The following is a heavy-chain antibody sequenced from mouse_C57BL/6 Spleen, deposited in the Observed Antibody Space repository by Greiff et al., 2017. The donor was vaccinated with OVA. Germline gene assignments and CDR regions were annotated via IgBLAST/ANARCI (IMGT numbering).Heavy chain of an antibody. CDR3: ARHGGWLLRLYAMDY. J-gene: IGHJ4*01. Sequence: DVHLVESGGDLVKPGGSLKLSCAASGFTFSSYGMSWVRQTPDKRLEWVATISSGGSYTYYPDSVKGRFTISRDNAKNTLYLQMSSLKSEDTAMYYCARHGGWLLRLYAMDYWGQGTSVTVSS. CDR2: ISSGGSYT. CDR1: GFTFSSYG. V-gene: IGHV5-6*01. D-gene: IGHD2-3*01.